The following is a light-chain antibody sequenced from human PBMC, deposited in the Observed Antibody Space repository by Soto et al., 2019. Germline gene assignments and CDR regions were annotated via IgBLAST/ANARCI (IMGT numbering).Light chain of an antibody. CDR2: DAS. J-gene: IGKJ1*01. V-gene: IGKV3-20*01. CDR1: QSVSSRS. CDR3: QQYVSSPPWT. Sequence: EIVLTQSPGIMYLSPGERATLSCRAGQSVSSRSLAWYQQKPGQAPRLLIYDASSRATGIPDRFSGSGSGTDFTLTISRLEPEDSAVYYCQQYVSSPPWTFGQGTKVDIK.